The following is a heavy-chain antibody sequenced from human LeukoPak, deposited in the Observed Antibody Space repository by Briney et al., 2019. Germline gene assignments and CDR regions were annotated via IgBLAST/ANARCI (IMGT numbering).Heavy chain of an antibody. CDR1: GGSISSSSYY. D-gene: IGHD3-22*01. CDR3: AREPSPYYYDSSGYNWDY. CDR2: IYYSGST. Sequence: WETLSLTCTVSGGSISSSSYYWGWIRQPPGKGLEWIGSIYYSGSTYYNPSLKSRVTISVDTSKNQFSLKLSSVTAADTAVYYCAREPSPYYYDSSGYNWDYWGQGTLVTVSS. J-gene: IGHJ4*02. V-gene: IGHV4-39*02.